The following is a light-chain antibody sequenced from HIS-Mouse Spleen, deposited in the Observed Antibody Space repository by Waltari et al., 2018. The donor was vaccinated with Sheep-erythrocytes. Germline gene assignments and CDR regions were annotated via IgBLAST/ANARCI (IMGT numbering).Light chain of an antibody. CDR3: LQDYNYPYT. CDR2: AAS. V-gene: IGKV1-6*01. J-gene: IGKJ2*01. Sequence: AIQMTQSPASLSASVGDRVTITCRASQGIRNDLGWYQQKPGEAPKVLIYAASSLQSGVPSRFSGSGSGTDFTLTIISLQPEDFATYYCLQDYNYPYTFGQGTKLEIK. CDR1: QGIRND.